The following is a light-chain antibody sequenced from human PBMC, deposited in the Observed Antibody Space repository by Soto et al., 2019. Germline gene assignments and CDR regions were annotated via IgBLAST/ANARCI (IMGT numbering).Light chain of an antibody. CDR1: QSVRSN. CDR3: RQRENWPWT. V-gene: IGKV3-11*01. CDR2: DVS. Sequence: EIVLTQSPATLSLSPGERATLSCRASQSVRSNLAWYQHKPGQAPRLLIYDVSNRATGIPARFSGSGFGTDFTLTISNVEPEDFAVYYCRQRENWPWTFGQGAKVEIK. J-gene: IGKJ1*01.